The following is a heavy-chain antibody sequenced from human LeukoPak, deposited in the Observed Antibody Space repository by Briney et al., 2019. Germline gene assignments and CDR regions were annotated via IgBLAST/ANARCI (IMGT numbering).Heavy chain of an antibody. CDR3: ARHGRPYSSGWYMDY. Sequence: SETLSLTCAVSGGSISSSYWWSWVRQPPGKGLEWIGEIYHSGSTYYNPSLRSRVTISVDKSKNQFSLELSSVTAADTAVYYCARHGRPYSSGWYMDYWGQGTLVTVSS. CDR2: IYHSGST. V-gene: IGHV4-4*02. CDR1: GGSISSSYW. J-gene: IGHJ4*02. D-gene: IGHD6-19*01.